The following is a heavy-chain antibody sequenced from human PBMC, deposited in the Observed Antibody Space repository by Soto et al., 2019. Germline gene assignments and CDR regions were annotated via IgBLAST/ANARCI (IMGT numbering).Heavy chain of an antibody. CDR1: GLTIGRFS. V-gene: IGHV3-23*01. Sequence: ASAGLTIGRFSMLRVRQTKGKGLEWVSAISGSGGSTYYADSVKGRFTISRDNSKNTLYLQMNSLRAEDTAVYYCAKDPYSYGPGYFDYWRHGTLVTVSS. CDR2: ISGSGGST. CDR3: AKDPYSYGPGYFDY. D-gene: IGHD5-18*01. J-gene: IGHJ4*01.